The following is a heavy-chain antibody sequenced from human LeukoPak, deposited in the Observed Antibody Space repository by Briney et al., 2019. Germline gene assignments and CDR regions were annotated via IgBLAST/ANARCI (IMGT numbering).Heavy chain of an antibody. CDR3: ARAHYDSDGYFYFDY. Sequence: SETLSLTCAVSGYSITSAYYWGWIRQPPGKGLEWIGGIYHSGSTYYNPSLKSRVTISVDPSKNQFSLKVNSVTAADTAVYYCARAHYDSDGYFYFDYWGQGTLVTVSS. V-gene: IGHV4-38-2*01. CDR2: IYHSGST. CDR1: GYSITSAYY. J-gene: IGHJ4*02. D-gene: IGHD3-22*01.